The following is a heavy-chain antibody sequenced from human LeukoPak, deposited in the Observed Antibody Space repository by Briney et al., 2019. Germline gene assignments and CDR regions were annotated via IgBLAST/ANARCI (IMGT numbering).Heavy chain of an antibody. Sequence: SETLSLTCTVSGGSISSYYWSWIRQPPGKGLEWIGYIYYSGSTNYNPSLESRVTISADTSKNQFSLKLRSVTAADTAVYYCARRDSGSYFSAVYFGHWGQGILVTVSS. V-gene: IGHV4-59*08. J-gene: IGHJ4*02. CDR3: ARRDSGSYFSAVYFGH. D-gene: IGHD1-26*01. CDR2: IYYSGST. CDR1: GGSISSYY.